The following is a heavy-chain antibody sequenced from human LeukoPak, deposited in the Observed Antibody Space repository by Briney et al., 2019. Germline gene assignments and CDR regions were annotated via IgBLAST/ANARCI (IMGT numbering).Heavy chain of an antibody. J-gene: IGHJ4*02. D-gene: IGHD2-21*02. CDR2: IGAYNGNT. CDR3: ARVLDCGGDCYYFDY. Sequence: ASVKVSCKASGYTFTSYGISWVRQAPGQGLEWMGWIGAYNGNTNYAQKLQGRVTMTTDTSTSTAYMELRSLRSDDTAVYYCARVLDCGGDCYYFDYWGQGTLVTVST. CDR1: GYTFTSYG. V-gene: IGHV1-18*01.